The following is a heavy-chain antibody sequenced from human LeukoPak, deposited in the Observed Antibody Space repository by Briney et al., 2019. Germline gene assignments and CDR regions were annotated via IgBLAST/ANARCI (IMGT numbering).Heavy chain of an antibody. J-gene: IGHJ4*02. CDR3: GRDSLGGDY. Sequence: GGSLRLSCAASGFSFSTFGMHCARRAPGKGLEWVAVVWNDGSKKFYAESVKGRFTISRDNSQNTLYLQMNRLRAEDTAVYYCGRDSLGGDYWGQGTLATVSS. CDR2: VWNDGSKK. V-gene: IGHV3-33*08. CDR1: GFSFSTFG. D-gene: IGHD3-16*01.